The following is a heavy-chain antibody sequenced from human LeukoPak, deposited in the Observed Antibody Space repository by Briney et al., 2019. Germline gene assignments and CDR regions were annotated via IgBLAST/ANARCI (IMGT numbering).Heavy chain of an antibody. J-gene: IGHJ3*02. CDR3: ASSNSGSYNDAFDI. CDR1: GGSISSGDYY. V-gene: IGHV4-30-4*02. D-gene: IGHD1-26*01. CDR2: IYYSGST. Sequence: SETLSLTCTVSGGSISSGDYYWSWIRQPPGKGLEWIGYIYYSGSTYYNPSLKSRVTISVDTSKNQFSLKLSSVTAADTAVYYCASSNSGSYNDAFDIWGQGTKVTVSP.